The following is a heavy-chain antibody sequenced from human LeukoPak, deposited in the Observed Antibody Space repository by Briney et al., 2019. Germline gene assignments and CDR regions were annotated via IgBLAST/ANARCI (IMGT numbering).Heavy chain of an antibody. Sequence: SGGSLRLSCAASGFTFSSYAMHWVRQAPGKGLEWVAVISYDGSNKYYADSVKGRFTISRDNSKNTLYLQMNSLRAEDTAVYYCARDLFPVTPHYMDVWGKGTTVTVSS. J-gene: IGHJ6*03. V-gene: IGHV3-30-3*01. CDR2: ISYDGSNK. CDR1: GFTFSSYA. CDR3: ARDLFPVTPHYMDV. D-gene: IGHD1-14*01.